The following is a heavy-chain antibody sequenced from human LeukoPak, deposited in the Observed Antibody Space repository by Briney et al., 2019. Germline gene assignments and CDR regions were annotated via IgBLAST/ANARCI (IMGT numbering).Heavy chain of an antibody. CDR2: IYHSGST. V-gene: IGHV4-30-2*01. CDR1: GVSISNVGYS. J-gene: IGHJ4*02. CDR3: ASINPSDYFDY. Sequence: PSHTLSLTCAVSGVSISNVGYSWSWIRQPPGKGLEWIGYIYHSGSTYYNPSLKSRVTISVDRSKNQFSLKLSSVTAADTAVYYCASINPSDYFDYWGQGTLVTVSS.